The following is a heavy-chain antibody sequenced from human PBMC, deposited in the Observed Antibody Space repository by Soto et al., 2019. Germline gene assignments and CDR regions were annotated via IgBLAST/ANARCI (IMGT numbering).Heavy chain of an antibody. CDR1: GFTFSSYS. D-gene: IGHD2-15*01. CDR3: ARGGGDCSGGSCYFWRYYFDF. J-gene: IGHJ4*02. V-gene: IGHV3-48*01. Sequence: GGSLRLSCAASGFTFSSYSMNWVRQAPGKGLEWVSYISGSSSTIYYADSVKGRFTISRDNAKNTLYLQMNSLRAEDTAVYYCARGGGDCSGGSCYFWRYYFDFWGQGTLVTVSS. CDR2: ISGSSSTI.